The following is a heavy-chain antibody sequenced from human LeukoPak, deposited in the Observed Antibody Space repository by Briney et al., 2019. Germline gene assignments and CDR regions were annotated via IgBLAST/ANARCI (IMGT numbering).Heavy chain of an antibody. V-gene: IGHV3-7*01. CDR1: GFTLSRYY. Sequence: PGGSLRLSCVASGFTLSRYYMSWVRQAPGKGLEWVASIKQDGSGEYVDSVRGRFTIYRDNAQNSMYLQVNSLRAEDTAAYYCARDTDCDGDCYWGAFDIWGQGTVVAVSS. J-gene: IGHJ3*02. D-gene: IGHD2-21*01. CDR3: ARDTDCDGDCYWGAFDI. CDR2: IKQDGSGE.